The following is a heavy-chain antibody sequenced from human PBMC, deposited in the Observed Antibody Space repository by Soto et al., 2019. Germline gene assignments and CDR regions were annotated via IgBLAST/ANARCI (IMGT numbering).Heavy chain of an antibody. CDR1: GYTFTGYY. Sequence: ASVKVSCKASGYTFTGYYIHWVREAPGQGLEWMGWINPQTGGTSYAQKFQGRVTLSRDTSINTAYLELSRLTFDDAAVYFCATERYQVLSDGLAVWGQGTTVTV. J-gene: IGHJ6*02. CDR3: ATERYQVLSDGLAV. D-gene: IGHD2-2*01. CDR2: INPQTGGT. V-gene: IGHV1-2*02.